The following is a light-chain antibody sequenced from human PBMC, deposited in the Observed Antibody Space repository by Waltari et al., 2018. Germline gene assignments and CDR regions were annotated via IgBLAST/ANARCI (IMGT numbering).Light chain of an antibody. Sequence: EIVLTQSPRTPALSPGVRATLAGKASQRVSSSYLGWYQQKPGQAPRPLIYDASSRATGVQDRFSGSGSGTDVTRTISRLEPEEFSVYYCQQYGSSPQVTFGQGTRLEIK. V-gene: IGKV3-20*01. J-gene: IGKJ5*01. CDR3: QQYGSSPQVT. CDR2: DAS. CDR1: QRVSSSY.